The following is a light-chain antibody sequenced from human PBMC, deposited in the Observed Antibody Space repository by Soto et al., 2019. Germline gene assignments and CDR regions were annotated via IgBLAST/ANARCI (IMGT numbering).Light chain of an antibody. CDR3: QHVKTYPRT. CDR2: EES. V-gene: IGKV1-9*01. J-gene: IGKJ4*01. Sequence: DIHFTQSPSFLPASVGDRVTITCRPSQAVPNNMAWYQQKPGKPPKLLIYEESTLNSGVPSRFSGRKSGTQFTLTIDSLQPEDFATYYCQHVKTYPRTFGGGTKVDIK. CDR1: QAVPNN.